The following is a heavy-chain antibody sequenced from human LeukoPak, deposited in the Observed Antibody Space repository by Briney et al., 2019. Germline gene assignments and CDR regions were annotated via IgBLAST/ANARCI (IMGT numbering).Heavy chain of an antibody. V-gene: IGHV4/OR15-8*02. J-gene: IGHJ4*02. D-gene: IGHD2-8*01. CDR3: AGLEGRYSTGMYYYFDY. Sequence: PSETLSLTCAVSGASISSVNLWSWVRQPPGKGLEWIGEMYLSGTATYNPSLKGRVTTSIDKSENQFSLKLTSVTAADTAVYFCAGLEGRYSTGMYYYFDYWGQGTLVTVSS. CDR2: MYLSGTA. CDR1: GASISSVNL.